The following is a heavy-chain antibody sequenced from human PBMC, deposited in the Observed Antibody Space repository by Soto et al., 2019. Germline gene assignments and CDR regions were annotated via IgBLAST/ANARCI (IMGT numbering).Heavy chain of an antibody. Sequence: GESLKSSCNGSGYSFTSYWISCVRQMPGKVLGLMGRIDPSDSYTNYSPSFQGHVTISADKSISTAYLQWSSLKASDTAMYYCASNIGSARWSHYCYYGMDVWAQGTTDTVSS. D-gene: IGHD5-12*01. CDR1: GYSFTSYW. V-gene: IGHV5-10-1*01. CDR2: IDPSDSYT. CDR3: ASNIGSARWSHYCYYGMDV. J-gene: IGHJ6*02.